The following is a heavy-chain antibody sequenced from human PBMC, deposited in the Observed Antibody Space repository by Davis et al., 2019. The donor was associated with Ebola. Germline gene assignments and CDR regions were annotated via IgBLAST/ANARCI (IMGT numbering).Heavy chain of an antibody. CDR3: ARGWLRTSFDY. V-gene: IGHV6-1*01. J-gene: IGHJ4*02. CDR1: GDSVSSGG. D-gene: IGHD6-19*01. Sequence: SCAISGDSVSSGGWNWIRQSPSRGLEWLGRTYYSSKWYNDYAVSVKSRITINPDTSKNQFSLHLKSVTPEDTAVYYCARGWLRTSFDYWGQGTLVTVSS. CDR2: TYYSSKWYN.